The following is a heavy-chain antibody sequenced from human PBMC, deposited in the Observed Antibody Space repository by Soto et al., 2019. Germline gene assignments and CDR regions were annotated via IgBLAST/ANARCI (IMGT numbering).Heavy chain of an antibody. CDR3: ARDLWGYCGADCYPLDV. Sequence: SETLYLTCTVSGGSICRYYWSCIRQPPGKGLEWIGYMYNTGSTIYNPSLKSRVTISVDTSKNQFSLKLNSVTAADTAVYYCARDLWGYCGADCYPLDVWGQGTPVTVSS. D-gene: IGHD2-21*02. J-gene: IGHJ6*02. V-gene: IGHV4-59*01. CDR1: GGSICRYY. CDR2: MYNTGST.